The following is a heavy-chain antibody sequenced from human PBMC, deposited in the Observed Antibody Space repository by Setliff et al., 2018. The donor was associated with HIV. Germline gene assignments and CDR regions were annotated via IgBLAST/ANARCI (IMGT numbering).Heavy chain of an antibody. CDR3: TRAIGDDSSGYYYVFPYYYYMDV. Sequence: PGGSLRLSCATSRFTFSSYWMSWVRQAPGKGLEWVGFIRSKAYGGTTEYAASVKGRFTISRDDSKSIAYLQMNSLKTEDTAVYYCTRAIGDDSSGYYYVFPYYYYMDVWGKGTTVTVSS. D-gene: IGHD3-22*01. CDR2: IRSKAYGGTT. V-gene: IGHV3-49*04. J-gene: IGHJ6*03. CDR1: RFTFSSYW.